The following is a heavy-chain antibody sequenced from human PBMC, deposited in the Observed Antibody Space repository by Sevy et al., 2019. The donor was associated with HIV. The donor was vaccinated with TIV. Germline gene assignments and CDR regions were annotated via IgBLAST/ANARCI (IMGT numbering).Heavy chain of an antibody. Sequence: ASVKVSCKASGYTFTTYGITWVRQAPGQGLEWLGWISAYNGNTNYAQKFQGRITMTTDTSTTTAYMELRSLRSDDMAVYYCARAGDCSGGSCYSPYYYSYGMDVWGQGTTVTVSS. CDR2: ISAYNGNT. CDR1: GYTFTTYG. V-gene: IGHV1-18*03. J-gene: IGHJ6*02. D-gene: IGHD2-15*01. CDR3: ARAGDCSGGSCYSPYYYSYGMDV.